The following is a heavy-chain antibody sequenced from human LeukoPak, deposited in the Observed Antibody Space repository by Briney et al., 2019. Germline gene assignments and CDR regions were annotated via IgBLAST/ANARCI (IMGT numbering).Heavy chain of an antibody. Sequence: GGSLRLSCAAAGFIFSDHYMDWVRQAPGKGLEWVGRTRNEANIYTTKYAASVKGRFTISRDDSKNSLYLQMNSLKTEDTAVYYCASPVGATTVRAFDIWGQGTMVTVSS. D-gene: IGHD1-26*01. V-gene: IGHV3-72*01. CDR3: ASPVGATTVRAFDI. J-gene: IGHJ3*02. CDR2: TRNEANIYTT. CDR1: GFIFSDHY.